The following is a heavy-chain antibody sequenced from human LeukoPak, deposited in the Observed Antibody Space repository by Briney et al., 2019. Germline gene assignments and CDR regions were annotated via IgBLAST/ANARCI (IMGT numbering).Heavy chain of an antibody. CDR2: INPSGGST. CDR1: GYTFTSYY. D-gene: IGHD3-10*01. CDR3: ARARITMVRGVIFWFDP. J-gene: IGHJ5*02. V-gene: IGHV1-46*01. Sequence: GASVKVSCKESGYTFTSYYMHWVRQAPGQGLEWMGIINPSGGSTSYAQKFQGRVTMTRDTSTSTVYMELSSLRSEDTAVYYCARARITMVRGVIFWFDPWGQGTLVTVSS.